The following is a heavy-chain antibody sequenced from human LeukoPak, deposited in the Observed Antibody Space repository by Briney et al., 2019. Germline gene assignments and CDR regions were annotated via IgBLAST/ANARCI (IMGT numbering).Heavy chain of an antibody. V-gene: IGHV4-39*01. Sequence: PSETLSLTCTVSGGSISSSSYYWGWIRQPPGKGLEWIGSIYYSGSTYYNPSLKSRVTISVDTSKNQFSLKLSSVTAADTAVYYCARSSRSSGRYFDYSGQGTLVTVSS. CDR1: GGSISSSSYY. CDR3: ARSSRSSGRYFDY. CDR2: IYYSGST. J-gene: IGHJ4*02. D-gene: IGHD6-19*01.